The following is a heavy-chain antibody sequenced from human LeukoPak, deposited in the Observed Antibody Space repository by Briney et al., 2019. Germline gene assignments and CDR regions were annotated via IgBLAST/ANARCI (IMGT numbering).Heavy chain of an antibody. Sequence: SATLSLTCGVSGEPFSGYYWSWIRQPPGKGLEWIGDISESGSTNYNPSLKSRVTISVDPSKNQFSLKLTSMTAADTAVYFCVRGRTDYYYYMDVWGKGTTVTVSS. V-gene: IGHV4-34*01. CDR2: ISESGST. CDR3: VRGRTDYYYYMDV. J-gene: IGHJ6*03. CDR1: GEPFSGYY.